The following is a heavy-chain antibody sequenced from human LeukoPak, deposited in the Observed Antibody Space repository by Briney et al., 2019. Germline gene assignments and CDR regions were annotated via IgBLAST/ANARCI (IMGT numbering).Heavy chain of an antibody. Sequence: SETLSLTCTVSDYSISSDYYWGWIRQPPGKGLEWIGSIYHSGSTYYNPSLKSRVTISVDTSKNQFSLRLSYVTAADTAVYYCARIIVIYDYSIDYWGQGTLVTVSS. CDR2: IYHSGST. CDR1: DYSISSDYY. V-gene: IGHV4-38-2*02. CDR3: ARIIVIYDYSIDY. D-gene: IGHD4-11*01. J-gene: IGHJ4*02.